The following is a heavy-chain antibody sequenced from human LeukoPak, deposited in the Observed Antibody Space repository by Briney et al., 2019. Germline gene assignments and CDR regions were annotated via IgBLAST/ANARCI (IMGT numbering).Heavy chain of an antibody. D-gene: IGHD3-10*01. CDR2: IFYSGSA. J-gene: IGHJ4*02. CDR3: ARGSTLIRGFDY. CDR1: GGSIGSGDYY. V-gene: IGHV4-31*03. Sequence: SETLSLTCTVSGGSIGSGDYYWNWIRQHPEKSLEWIGYIFYSGSAYYNPSLKSRVTISVDTSKNQFSLKLSSVTAADTAVYYCARGSTLIRGFDYWGQGTLVTVSS.